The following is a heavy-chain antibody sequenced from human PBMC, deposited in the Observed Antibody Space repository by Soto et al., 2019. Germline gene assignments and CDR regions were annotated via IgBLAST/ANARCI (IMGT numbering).Heavy chain of an antibody. CDR1: GFSLSASGVV. J-gene: IGHJ1*01. CDR2: IYWDHDK. V-gene: IGHV2-5*02. D-gene: IGHD2-15*01. Sequence: QITLKESGPTLVKPTQTLTLTCTFSGFSLSASGVVVGWIRQPPGKALEWLALIYWDHDKRYSPSLKSRLTTTKDTSKNKVVLTMTIIDAVYTATYCCAHRGFIGANCYGYFHHWGQGTLVTVSS. CDR3: AHRGFIGANCYGYFHH.